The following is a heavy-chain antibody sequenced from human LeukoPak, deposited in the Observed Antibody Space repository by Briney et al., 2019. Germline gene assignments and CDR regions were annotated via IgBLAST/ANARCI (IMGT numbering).Heavy chain of an antibody. CDR3: ARDLGFAAAGTVAFDP. Sequence: PSETLSLTCTVSDGSISSSYWSWIRQPAGKGLEWIWRIYTSGNTNYNPSLKSRVTMSVDTSKNQFSLKLNFVTAADTAMYYCARDLGFAAAGTVAFDPWGQGTLVIVSS. CDR1: DGSISSSY. CDR2: IYTSGNT. D-gene: IGHD6-13*01. J-gene: IGHJ5*02. V-gene: IGHV4-4*07.